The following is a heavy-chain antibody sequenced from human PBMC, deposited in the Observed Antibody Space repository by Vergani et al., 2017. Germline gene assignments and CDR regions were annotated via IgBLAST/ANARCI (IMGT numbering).Heavy chain of an antibody. Sequence: EVQLVESGGGLVQPGRSLRLSCAASGFSFRTFSMFWVRQPPGKGLAWVSKISPDGRTTEYADSVRGRFTISRDNANSMLYLQMNSLRDDDTAVYYCAKDGFRDNYGMDVWGQGTTVTVSS. CDR2: ISPDGRTT. V-gene: IGHV3-74*03. CDR1: GFSFRTFS. CDR3: AKDGFRDNYGMDV. J-gene: IGHJ6*02. D-gene: IGHD3-10*01.